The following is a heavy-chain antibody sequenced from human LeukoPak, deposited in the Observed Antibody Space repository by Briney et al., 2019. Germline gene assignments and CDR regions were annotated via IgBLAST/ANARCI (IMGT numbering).Heavy chain of an antibody. CDR3: ATVLHTSLSTWAAFET. CDR2: LSASGGGT. Sequence: GGSLRLSCVASGLTFSNFAMTWVGQTPGKGRDWVSALSASGGGTYYAPSVKDRFIISRDNSKNTVSLQMNRLRAEDTALYYCATVLHTSLSTWAAFETWGQGTMVTVSS. V-gene: IGHV3-23*01. D-gene: IGHD2-2*01. CDR1: GLTFSNFA. J-gene: IGHJ3*02.